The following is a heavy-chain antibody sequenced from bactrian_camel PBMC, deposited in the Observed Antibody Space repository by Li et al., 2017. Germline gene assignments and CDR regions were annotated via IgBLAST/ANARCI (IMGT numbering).Heavy chain of an antibody. CDR2: IESDGSA. CDR1: GFILPYSSYC. CDR3: AEGRGSRGEHCYSLNY. J-gene: IGHJ4*01. V-gene: IGHV3S1*01. Sequence: VQLVESGGGSVQEGGSLRLSCAASGFILPYSSYCLGWFRQALGEEREGVATIESDGSANYADFVLGRFTISQNKAKNTVYLQMNNLQPEDTATYYCAEGRGSRGEHCYSLNYWGQGTQVTVS. D-gene: IGHD6*01.